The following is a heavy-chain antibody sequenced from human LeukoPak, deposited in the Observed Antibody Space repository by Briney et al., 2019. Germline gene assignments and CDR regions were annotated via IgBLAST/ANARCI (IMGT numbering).Heavy chain of an antibody. CDR1: GGTFSSYA. J-gene: IGHJ4*02. Sequence: SVKVSCKASGGTFSSYAISWVRQAPGQGLEWMGGIIPIFGTANYAQKFQGRVTITADESTSTAYMELSSLRSEDTAVYYCARVDDRGHYYDSSGPRKLFDYWGQGTLVTVSS. V-gene: IGHV1-69*13. D-gene: IGHD3-22*01. CDR2: IIPIFGTA. CDR3: ARVDDRGHYYDSSGPRKLFDY.